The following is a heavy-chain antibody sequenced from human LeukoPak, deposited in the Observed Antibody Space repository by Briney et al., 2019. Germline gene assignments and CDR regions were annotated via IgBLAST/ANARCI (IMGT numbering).Heavy chain of an antibody. Sequence: NASETLSLTCTVSGGSISSYYWSWIRQPPGKGLEWIGYIYYSGSTNYNPSLKSRVTISVDTSKNQFSLKLSSVTAADTAVYYCAGVTYSIFDYWGQGTLVTVSS. D-gene: IGHD2-21*01. V-gene: IGHV4-59*08. CDR1: GGSISSYY. CDR3: AGVTYSIFDY. CDR2: IYYSGST. J-gene: IGHJ4*02.